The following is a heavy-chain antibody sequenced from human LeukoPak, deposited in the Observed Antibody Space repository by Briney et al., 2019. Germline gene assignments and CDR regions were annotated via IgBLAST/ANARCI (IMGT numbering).Heavy chain of an antibody. CDR1: GGSISSGSYY. D-gene: IGHD6-6*01. CDR3: ARDFGPRQLGFPREDYYYYMDV. Sequence: SQTLSLTCTVSGGSISSGSYYWSWIRQPAGKGLEWIGRIYTSGSTNYNPSLKSRVTISVDTSKNQFSLKLSSVTAADTAVYYCARDFGPRQLGFPREDYYYYMDVWGKGTTVTVSS. J-gene: IGHJ6*03. CDR2: IYTSGST. V-gene: IGHV4-61*02.